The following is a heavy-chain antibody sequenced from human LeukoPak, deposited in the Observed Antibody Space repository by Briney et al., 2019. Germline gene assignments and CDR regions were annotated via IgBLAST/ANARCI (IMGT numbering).Heavy chain of an antibody. D-gene: IGHD6-13*01. CDR1: GFTFSSYA. V-gene: IGHV3-30-3*01. J-gene: IGHJ3*02. CDR3: AREYRAAAGPGSAFDI. CDR2: ISYDGSNK. Sequence: PGGSLRLSCAASGFTFSSYAMHWVRQAPGKGLEWVAVISYDGSNKYYADSVKGRFTISRDISENTLYLQMNSLRAEDTAVYYCAREYRAAAGPGSAFDIWGQGTMVTVSS.